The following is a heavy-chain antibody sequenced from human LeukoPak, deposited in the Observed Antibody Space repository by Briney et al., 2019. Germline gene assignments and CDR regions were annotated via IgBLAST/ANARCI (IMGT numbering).Heavy chain of an antibody. CDR3: ARVSDYGGNSEAIDY. V-gene: IGHV5-51*01. D-gene: IGHD4-23*01. J-gene: IGHJ4*02. Sequence: GESLKISCKGSGYSFTSYWIGWVRQMPGKGLEWMGIIYPGDSDTRYSPSFQGQVTISADKSISTAYLQWSSLKASDTAMYYCARVSDYGGNSEAIDYWGQGTLVTVSS. CDR1: GYSFTSYW. CDR2: IYPGDSDT.